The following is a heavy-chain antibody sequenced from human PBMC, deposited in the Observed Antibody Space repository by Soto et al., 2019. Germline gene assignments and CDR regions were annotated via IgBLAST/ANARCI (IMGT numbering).Heavy chain of an antibody. CDR2: ISGSGGST. CDR3: AKVPLEQWLVELYYFDY. D-gene: IGHD6-19*01. CDR1: GFTFSSYA. Sequence: GGSLRLSCAASGFTFSSYAMSWVRQAPGKGLEWVSAISGSGGSTYYADSVKGRFTISRDNSKNTLYLQMNSLRAEDTAVYYCAKVPLEQWLVELYYFDYWGQGTLVIVSS. V-gene: IGHV3-23*01. J-gene: IGHJ4*02.